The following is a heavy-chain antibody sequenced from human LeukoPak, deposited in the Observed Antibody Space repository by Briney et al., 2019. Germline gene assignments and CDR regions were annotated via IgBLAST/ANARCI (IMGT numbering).Heavy chain of an antibody. Sequence: PSETLSLTCAVYGGSFSGYYWSWIRQPPGKGLEWIGEINHSGSTNYNPSLKSRVTISVDTSKNQFSLKLSSVTAADTAVYYCARHTYDSSSDYWGQGTLVTVSS. CDR2: INHSGST. D-gene: IGHD3-22*01. J-gene: IGHJ4*02. CDR1: GGSFSGYY. CDR3: ARHTYDSSSDY. V-gene: IGHV4-34*01.